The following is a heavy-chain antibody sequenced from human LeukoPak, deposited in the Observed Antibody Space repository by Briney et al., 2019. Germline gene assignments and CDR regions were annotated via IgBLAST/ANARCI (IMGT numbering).Heavy chain of an antibody. CDR1: GYTFTGYY. CDR2: INPNSGGT. J-gene: IGHJ4*02. CDR3: ARYNYYDSSGYYPLGYFDY. V-gene: IGHV1-2*02. D-gene: IGHD3-22*01. Sequence: ASVKVSCKASGYTFTGYYMHWVRQAPGQGLEWMGWINPNSGGTNYAQKFQGRVTMTRDTSISTAYMELSRLRSDDTAVYYCARYNYYDSSGYYPLGYFDYWGQGTLVTVSS.